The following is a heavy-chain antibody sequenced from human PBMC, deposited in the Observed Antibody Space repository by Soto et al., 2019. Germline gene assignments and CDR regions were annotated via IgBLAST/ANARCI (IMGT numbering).Heavy chain of an antibody. J-gene: IGHJ4*02. CDR1: GITFSNYG. Sequence: QVQLVESGGGVVQPGRSLRLSCAASGITFSNYGTHWVRQAPGKGLEWVAVIWYDGRDKYYADWVKGRFTISRDNSNNTLYLQMNSLTADATAVYYFVSSYGYFDNWGQATLVTVSS. CDR2: IWYDGRDK. D-gene: IGHD3-16*01. CDR3: VSSYGYFDN. V-gene: IGHV3-33*01.